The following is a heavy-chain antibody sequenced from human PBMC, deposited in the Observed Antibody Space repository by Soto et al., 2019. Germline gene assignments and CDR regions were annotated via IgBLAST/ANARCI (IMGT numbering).Heavy chain of an antibody. CDR3: ARDITMNNWFDP. V-gene: IGHV3-48*02. CDR2: ISSSGSTV. J-gene: IGHJ5*02. D-gene: IGHD3-3*01. CDR1: GFAFVSYS. Sequence: SGGSLRLSCAASGFAFVSYSMNWVLQAPWKGLEWVSYISSSGSTVYYADSVKGRFTISRDNAKNSLYLQMNSLRDEDTAVYYCARDITMNNWFDPWGQGTLVTVSS.